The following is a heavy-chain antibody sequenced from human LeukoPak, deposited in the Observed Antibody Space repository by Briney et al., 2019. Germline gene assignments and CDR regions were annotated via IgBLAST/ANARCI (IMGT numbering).Heavy chain of an antibody. V-gene: IGHV3-7*01. CDR2: IKPDGSET. J-gene: IGHJ4*02. CDR1: GFPFKGYW. D-gene: IGHD3-10*01. Sequence: GGSLRLSCVASGFPFKGYWMTWVRQSAGKGLDWVANIKPDGSETNYLDSVKGRFTISRDNARDSLFLEMNNLRVDDTAVYYCARDGGELWPLDEWGQGILVTVSS. CDR3: ARDGGELWPLDE.